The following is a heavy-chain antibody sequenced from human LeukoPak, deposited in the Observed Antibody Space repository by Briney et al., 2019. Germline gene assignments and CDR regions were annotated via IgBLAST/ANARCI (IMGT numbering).Heavy chain of an antibody. CDR1: GFIFRNYG. D-gene: IGHD2-2*02. CDR3: AREIYCSSTSCYIV. V-gene: IGHV3-48*03. Sequence: GGSLRLACAASGFIFRNYGMNWVRQAPRRGLEWVSYITSGGTTMYYADSVKGRFTISRDNAKNSLYLQMNSLRAEDTAVYYCAREIYCSSTSCYIVWGQGTTVTVSS. CDR2: ITSGGTTM. J-gene: IGHJ6*02.